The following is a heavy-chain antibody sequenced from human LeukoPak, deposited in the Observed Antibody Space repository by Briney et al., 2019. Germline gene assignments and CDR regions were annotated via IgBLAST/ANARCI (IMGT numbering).Heavy chain of an antibody. CDR2: IYTSGST. CDR1: GGSISSGSYY. Sequence: SQTLSLTCTVSGGSISSGSYYWSWIRQPAGKGLEWIGRIYTSGSTNYNPSPKSRVTISVDTSNNQFSLKLSSVTAADTAVYYCARESCSGGSCYLDYWGQGTLVTVSS. V-gene: IGHV4-61*02. CDR3: ARESCSGGSCYLDY. J-gene: IGHJ4*02. D-gene: IGHD2-15*01.